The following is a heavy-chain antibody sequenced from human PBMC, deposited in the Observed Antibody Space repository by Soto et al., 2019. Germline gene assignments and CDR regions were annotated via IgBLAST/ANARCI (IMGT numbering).Heavy chain of an antibody. CDR2: VNPILRMS. V-gene: IGHV1-69*02. D-gene: IGHD3-10*01. J-gene: IGHJ1*01. Sequence: QVQLVQSGAELKKPGSSVKVSCKASGDTFSFYTINWVRQAPGLGLEWMGRVNPILRMSNYAQKFQGRVTMTEDRSTRAACMELRSLRSEDTAFYYCATSYGSGYRAFLSWCQGALVTVSS. CDR1: GDTFSFYT. CDR3: ATSYGSGYRAFLS.